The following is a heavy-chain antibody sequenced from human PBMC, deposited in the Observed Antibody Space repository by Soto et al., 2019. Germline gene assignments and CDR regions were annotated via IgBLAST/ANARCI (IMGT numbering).Heavy chain of an antibody. V-gene: IGHV3-33*01. J-gene: IGHJ4*02. D-gene: IGHD6-19*01. CDR1: GFTFSSYG. CDR2: IWYDGGNK. CDR3: ARDRYSSGWYDLDY. Sequence: QVQLVESGGGVVQPGRSLRLSCAASGFTFSSYGMHWVRQAPGKGLEWVAVIWYDGGNKYYADSVKGRFTISRDNSENTLVLQMSSLRAEDTAVYYCARDRYSSGWYDLDYWGQGTLFTVSS.